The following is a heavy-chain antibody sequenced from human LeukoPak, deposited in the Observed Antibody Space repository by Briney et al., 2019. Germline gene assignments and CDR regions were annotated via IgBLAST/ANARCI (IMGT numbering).Heavy chain of an antibody. V-gene: IGHV3-48*03. Sequence: GGSLRLSCAASGFTFSSYEMNWVRQAPGKGLEWVSYISSSGSTIYYADSVKGRSTISRDNTKNSLYLQMNSLRAEDTALYYCARGPYGDYTYYFDYWGQGTLVTVSS. CDR2: ISSSGSTI. D-gene: IGHD4-17*01. CDR1: GFTFSSYE. CDR3: ARGPYGDYTYYFDY. J-gene: IGHJ4*02.